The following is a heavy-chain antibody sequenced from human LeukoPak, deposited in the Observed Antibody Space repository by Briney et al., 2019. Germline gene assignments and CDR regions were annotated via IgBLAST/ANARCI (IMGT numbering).Heavy chain of an antibody. D-gene: IGHD3-10*01. CDR2: IYHSGST. CDR3: ARVRSRGPLRGVHYYFDY. CDR1: GGSISSSNW. Sequence: PSETLSLTCAVSGGSISSSNWWSWVRQPPGKGLEWIGEIYHSGSTNYNPSLKSRVTISVDKSKNQFSLKLSSVTAADTAVYYCARVRSRGPLRGVHYYFDYWGQGTLVTVSS. J-gene: IGHJ4*02. V-gene: IGHV4-4*02.